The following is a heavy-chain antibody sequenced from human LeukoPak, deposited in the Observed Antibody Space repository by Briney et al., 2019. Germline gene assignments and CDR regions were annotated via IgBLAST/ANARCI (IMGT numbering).Heavy chain of an antibody. J-gene: IGHJ4*02. CDR3: AREWELLLDYFDY. CDR1: GFTFSSYA. D-gene: IGHD1-26*01. V-gene: IGHV3-30*04. CDR2: ISYDGSNK. Sequence: GGSLRLSCVASGFTFSSYAMHWVRQAPGKGLEWVAVISYDGSNKYYADSVKGRFTISRDNSKNTLYLQMNSLRAEDTAVYYCAREWELLLDYFDYWGQGTLVTVSS.